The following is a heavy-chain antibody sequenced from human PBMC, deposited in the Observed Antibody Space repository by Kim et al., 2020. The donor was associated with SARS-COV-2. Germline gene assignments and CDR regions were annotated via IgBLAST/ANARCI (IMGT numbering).Heavy chain of an antibody. CDR3: ATADSSGWYC. J-gene: IGHJ4*02. Sequence: GESLKISCKGSGYSFTSYWISWVRQMPGKGLEWMGRIDPSDSYTNYSPSFQGHVTISADKSISTAYLQLSSLKASDTAMYYCATADSSGWYCWGQGTLVTVSS. D-gene: IGHD6-19*01. CDR1: GYSFTSYW. CDR2: IDPSDSYT. V-gene: IGHV5-10-1*01.